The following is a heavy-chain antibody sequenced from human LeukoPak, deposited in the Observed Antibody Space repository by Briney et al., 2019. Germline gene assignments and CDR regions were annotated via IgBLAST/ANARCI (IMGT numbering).Heavy chain of an antibody. CDR1: GGTFISYA. Sequence: GSSVKVSCKASGGTFISYAISWVRQAPGQGLEWMGRIIPILGIANYAQKFQGRVTITADKSTSTAYMELSSLRSEDTAVYYCASAGMPYYYYGMDVWGQGTTVTVSS. CDR3: ASAGMPYYYYGMDV. V-gene: IGHV1-69*04. CDR2: IIPILGIA. D-gene: IGHD1-26*01. J-gene: IGHJ6*02.